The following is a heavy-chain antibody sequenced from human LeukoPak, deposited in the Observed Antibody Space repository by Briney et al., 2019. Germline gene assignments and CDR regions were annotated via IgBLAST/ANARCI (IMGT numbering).Heavy chain of an antibody. J-gene: IGHJ4*02. CDR2: IYSGGST. D-gene: IGHD5-18*01. CDR3: AREIIQLPGYFDY. V-gene: IGHV3-53*01. Sequence: GGSLRLSCAASGFTVSSNYMSWVREARGKGVEWVSVIYSGGSTYYADSVKGRFTISRDNAKNTLDLQMTSLRGEDTAVYYCAREIIQLPGYFDYWGQGTLVTVSS. CDR1: GFTVSSNY.